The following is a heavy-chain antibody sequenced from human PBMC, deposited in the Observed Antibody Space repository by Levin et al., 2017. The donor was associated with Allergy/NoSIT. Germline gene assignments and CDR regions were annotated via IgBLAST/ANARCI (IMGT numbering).Heavy chain of an antibody. D-gene: IGHD3-9*01. V-gene: IGHV3-30*18. CDR2: ISYDGSNK. Sequence: GGSLRLSCAASGFTFSSYGMHWVRQAPGKGLEWVAVISYDGSNKYYADSVKGRFTISRDNSKNTLYLQMNSLRAEDTAVYYCAKDGGGLDDILTGYYNYWGQGTLVTVSS. CDR3: AKDGGGLDDILTGYYNY. J-gene: IGHJ4*02. CDR1: GFTFSSYG.